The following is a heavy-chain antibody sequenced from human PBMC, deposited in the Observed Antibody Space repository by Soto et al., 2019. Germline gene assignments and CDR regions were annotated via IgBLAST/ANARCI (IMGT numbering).Heavy chain of an antibody. D-gene: IGHD3-16*01. CDR2: IKQDGFEK. V-gene: IGHV3-7*04. Sequence: GKGLEWVANIKQDGFEKYYVDSVKERFTISRDNAKNSLYLQMNSLRADDTAVYYCARGDYPFPYYSHGLDVWGLGTTVTLSS. CDR3: ARGDYPFPYYSHGLDV. J-gene: IGHJ6*02.